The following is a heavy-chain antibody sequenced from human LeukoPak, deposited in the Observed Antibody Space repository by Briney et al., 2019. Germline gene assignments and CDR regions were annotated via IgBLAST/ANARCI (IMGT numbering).Heavy chain of an antibody. J-gene: IGHJ4*02. V-gene: IGHV1-8*01. D-gene: IGHD2-15*01. CDR2: MNPNSGNT. CDR1: GYTFISYD. Sequence: GASVKVSCKASGYTFISYDINWVRQATGQGLEWMGWMNPNSGNTGYAQKFQGRVTMTRNTSISTAYMELSSLRSEDTAVYYCARGAYCSGGSCYSRWGYWGQGTLVTVSS. CDR3: ARGAYCSGGSCYSRWGY.